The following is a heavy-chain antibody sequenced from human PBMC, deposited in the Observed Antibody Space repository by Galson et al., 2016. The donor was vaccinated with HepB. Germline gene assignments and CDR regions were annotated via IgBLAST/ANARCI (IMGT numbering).Heavy chain of an antibody. CDR3: AKHLGIRLSRYFFDS. CDR1: GFTFSKSA. Sequence: SLRLSCAASGFTFSKSAMNWVRQAPGEGLEWVASMSGSGGSIYFADSVKGRFTISRDNSKDTLYLHMNSLRAEDTAIYYCAKHLGIRLSRYFFDSWGQGTLVSVSS. V-gene: IGHV3-23*01. D-gene: IGHD3-16*01. J-gene: IGHJ4*02. CDR2: MSGSGGSI.